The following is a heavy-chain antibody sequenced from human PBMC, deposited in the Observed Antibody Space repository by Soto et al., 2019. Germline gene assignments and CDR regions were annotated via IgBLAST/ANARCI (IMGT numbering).Heavy chain of an antibody. CDR1: GFSFDEYG. D-gene: IGHD2-8*02. J-gene: IGHJ6*02. CDR3: AKSTGGTANGLDV. Sequence: EVQLVESGGGLVQPGRSLRLSCAAAGFSFDEYGMHWVRQGPGKGLEWVSGISWSSATIGYADSVKGRFSISRDNAKRSLYLHMSSLRPEDTALYYCAKSTGGTANGLDVWGQGITVTVSS. V-gene: IGHV3-9*01. CDR2: ISWSSATI.